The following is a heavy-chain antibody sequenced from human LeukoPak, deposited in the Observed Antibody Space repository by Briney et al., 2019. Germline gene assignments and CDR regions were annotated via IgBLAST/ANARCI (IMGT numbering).Heavy chain of an antibody. D-gene: IGHD2/OR15-2a*01. J-gene: IGHJ4*02. CDR1: GNYW. CDR2: IKSDGSDT. CDR3: ARGGLSIMGY. V-gene: IGHV3-74*01. Sequence: PGGSLRLSCAASGNYWMHWVRQAPGEGLVWVSRIKSDGSDTSYADSVKGRFTISRDNAKNTLYLQMNSLRAEDTAVYFCARGGLSIMGYWGQGTLVTVSS.